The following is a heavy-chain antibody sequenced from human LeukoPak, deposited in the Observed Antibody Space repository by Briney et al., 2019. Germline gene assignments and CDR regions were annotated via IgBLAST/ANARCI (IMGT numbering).Heavy chain of an antibody. J-gene: IGHJ6*03. CDR1: GFPLSSYA. CDR3: ARDPIYYSTQYYMDV. D-gene: IGHD6-13*01. V-gene: IGHV3-21*01. Sequence: GGSLRLSCAASGFPLSSYAMSWVRQGPGKGLEWVSSISSSSYIYYADSVKGRFTISRDNAKNSLYLQMNSLRAEDTAVYYCARDPIYYSTQYYMDVWGKGTTVTVSS. CDR2: ISSSSYI.